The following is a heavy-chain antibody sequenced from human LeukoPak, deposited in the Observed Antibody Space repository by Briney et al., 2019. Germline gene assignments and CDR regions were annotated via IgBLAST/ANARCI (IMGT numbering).Heavy chain of an antibody. CDR2: IYYSGST. CDR3: ARVAPWKGFGYSSSWPDDY. V-gene: IGHV4-30-4*08. J-gene: IGHJ4*02. CDR1: GGSISSGDYY. D-gene: IGHD6-13*01. Sequence: SQTLSLTXTVSGGSISSGDYYWNWIRQPPGKGLEWIGYIYYSGSTYYNPSVKSRVTISVDTSKNQFSLKLSSVTAADTAVYYRARVAPWKGFGYSSSWPDDYWGQGTLVTVSS.